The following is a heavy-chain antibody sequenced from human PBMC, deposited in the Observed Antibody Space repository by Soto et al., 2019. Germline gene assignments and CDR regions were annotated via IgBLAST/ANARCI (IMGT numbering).Heavy chain of an antibody. CDR3: AKASRSGYDRILYFDY. CDR2: ISWNSGSI. Sequence: EVQLVESGGGLVQPGRSLRLSCAASGFTFDDYAMHWVRQAPGKGLEWDSGISWNSGSIGYADSVKGRFTISRDNAKNSLYLQMDSLRAEDTALYYCAKASRSGYDRILYFDYWGQGTLVTVSS. D-gene: IGHD5-12*01. J-gene: IGHJ4*02. V-gene: IGHV3-9*01. CDR1: GFTFDDYA.